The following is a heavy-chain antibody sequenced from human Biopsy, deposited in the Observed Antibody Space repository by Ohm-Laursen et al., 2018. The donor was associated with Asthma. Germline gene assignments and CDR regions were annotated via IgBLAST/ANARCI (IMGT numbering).Heavy chain of an antibody. J-gene: IGHJ4*02. CDR2: ILTKFDIT. D-gene: IGHD3-22*01. CDR3: ARSYDTDSYPVLVLDY. CDR1: GGSFSNFA. V-gene: IGHV1-69*04. Sequence: SVKVSCNASGGSFSNFAFSWVRQAPGHGLEWMGTILTKFDITSYAEKFQGRVTITADKSTSTTYMELSRLRSEGTAVYYCARSYDTDSYPVLVLDYWGQGTLVTVSS.